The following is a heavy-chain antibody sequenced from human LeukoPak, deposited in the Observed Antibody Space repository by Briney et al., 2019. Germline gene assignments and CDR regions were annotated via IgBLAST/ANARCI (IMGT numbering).Heavy chain of an antibody. V-gene: IGHV4-61*02. CDR2: IYTSGST. J-gene: IGHJ4*02. Sequence: PSETLSLTCTVSGGSISSGSYYWSWIRQPAGKGLEWIGRIYTSGSTNYNPSLKSRVTISVDTSKSQFFLKLTSVTAADTAVYYCARDPTTVVTLPYYFDFWGQGTLVTVSA. CDR1: GGSISSGSYY. CDR3: ARDPTTVVTLPYYFDF. D-gene: IGHD4-23*01.